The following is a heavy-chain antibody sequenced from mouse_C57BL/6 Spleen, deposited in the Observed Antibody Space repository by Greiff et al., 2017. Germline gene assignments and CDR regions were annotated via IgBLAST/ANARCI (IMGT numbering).Heavy chain of an antibody. D-gene: IGHD2-4*01. V-gene: IGHV1-69*01. Sequence: QVQLQQSGAELVMPGASVKLSCKASGYTFTSYWMHWVKQRPGQGLEWIGEIDPSDSYTNYNQKFKGKSTLTVDKSSSTAYMQLSSLTSEDSAVYYCAGGYDYDGWFAYWGQGTLVTVSA. J-gene: IGHJ3*01. CDR2: IDPSDSYT. CDR3: AGGYDYDGWFAY. CDR1: GYTFTSYW.